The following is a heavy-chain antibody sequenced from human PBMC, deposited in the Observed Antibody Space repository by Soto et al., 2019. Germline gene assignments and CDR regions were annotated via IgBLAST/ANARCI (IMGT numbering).Heavy chain of an antibody. V-gene: IGHV4-39*01. D-gene: IGHD3-10*01. J-gene: IGHJ6*02. CDR1: GSPISSSSYY. Sequence: PSETLSLTSTVSGSPISSSSYYWCWILQPPGKGLEWIGSIYYSGSTYYNPSPKSRDTISEDTSKNQISLKLRSMTAADTAVYYCARLWYSYGSGTYYYYYGMDVWGQGTTVS. CDR2: IYYSGST. CDR3: ARLWYSYGSGTYYYYYGMDV.